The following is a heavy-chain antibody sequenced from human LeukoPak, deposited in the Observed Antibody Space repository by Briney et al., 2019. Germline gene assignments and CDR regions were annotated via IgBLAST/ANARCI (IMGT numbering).Heavy chain of an antibody. D-gene: IGHD1-20*01. V-gene: IGHV1-69*05. Sequence: SVKVSCKASGGTFSSYAISWVRQAPGQGLEWMGGIIPIFGTANYAQKFQGRVTITTDESTSTAYMELSSLRSEDTAVYYCARDERITGSPGKYYYYYYYMDVWGKGTTVTVSS. CDR1: GGTFSSYA. CDR3: ARDERITGSPGKYYYYYYYMDV. CDR2: IIPIFGTA. J-gene: IGHJ6*03.